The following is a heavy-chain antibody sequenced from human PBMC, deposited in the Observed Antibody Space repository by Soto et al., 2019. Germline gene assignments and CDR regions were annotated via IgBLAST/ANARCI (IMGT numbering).Heavy chain of an antibody. J-gene: IGHJ4*01. CDR1: GYTFTGYY. CDR2: VSPKSGDT. V-gene: IGHV1-2*01. Sequence: QVQLVQSGTEVRKPGASVKVSCKASGYTFTGYYIHWVRQAPGQGLEWMGWVSPKSGDTYYPQKFQGRVTRARDTSISSVYMELSRLRSDGTGVEYCARANSGRDDEFDHGGQGTPVTVSS. CDR3: ARANSGRDDEFDH. D-gene: IGHD5-12*01.